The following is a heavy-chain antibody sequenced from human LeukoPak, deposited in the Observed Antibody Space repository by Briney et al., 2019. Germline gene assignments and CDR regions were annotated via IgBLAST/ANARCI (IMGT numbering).Heavy chain of an antibody. Sequence: GGSLRLSCAASGLTVSDNYMGWVRQAPGKGLEWVSIIYSGGATQYIDSVKGRFTISRDTSKNTLYLQMNSLRPDDTAVYYCARDQTTVTSWHAFDLWGLGTMVTVSS. D-gene: IGHD4-17*01. CDR2: IYSGGAT. CDR3: ARDQTTVTSWHAFDL. J-gene: IGHJ3*01. V-gene: IGHV3-66*02. CDR1: GLTVSDNY.